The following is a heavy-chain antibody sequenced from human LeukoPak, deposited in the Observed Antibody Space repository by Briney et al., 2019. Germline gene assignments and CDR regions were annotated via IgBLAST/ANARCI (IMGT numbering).Heavy chain of an antibody. CDR2: INPNSGGT. Sequence: ASVKVSCKASGYTFSGYYMHWVRQAPGQGLEWMGWINPNSGGTNYAQKFQGRVTMTRDTSISTAYMELIRLRSADTAVYYCARDLSVAAVDYWGQGTLVTVSS. CDR1: GYTFSGYY. CDR3: ARDLSVAAVDY. D-gene: IGHD6-13*01. V-gene: IGHV1-2*02. J-gene: IGHJ4*02.